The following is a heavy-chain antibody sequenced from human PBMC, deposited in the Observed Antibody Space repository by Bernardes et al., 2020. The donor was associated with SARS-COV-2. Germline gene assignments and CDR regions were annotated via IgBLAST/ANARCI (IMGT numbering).Heavy chain of an antibody. Sequence: GGSLRLSCAASGFTFSSYAMSWVRQAPGKGLEWVSAISGSGGSTYYADSVKGRFTISRDNSKNTLYLQMNSLRAEDTAVYYCAKMHSSGWYHTDLYYYYYMDVWGKGTTVTVSS. V-gene: IGHV3-23*01. CDR1: GFTFSSYA. CDR3: AKMHSSGWYHTDLYYYYYMDV. CDR2: ISGSGGST. J-gene: IGHJ6*03. D-gene: IGHD6-19*01.